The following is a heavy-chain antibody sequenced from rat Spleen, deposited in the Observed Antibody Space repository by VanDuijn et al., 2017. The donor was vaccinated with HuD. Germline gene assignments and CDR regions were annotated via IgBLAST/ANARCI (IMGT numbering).Heavy chain of an antibody. J-gene: IGHJ2*01. CDR3: ARRHYGYTDYFDY. V-gene: IGHV5-31*01. CDR2: ITNIGGAI. D-gene: IGHD1-11*01. Sequence: EVQLVESGGGLVQPGRSLKLSCVVSGFTFNEYWMTWIRQAPGKGLEWVASITNIGGAIYYADSVKGRFTMSRDLAQNTLYLQMNSLRSEDTATYYCARRHYGYTDYFDYWGQGVMVPVSS. CDR1: GFTFNEYW.